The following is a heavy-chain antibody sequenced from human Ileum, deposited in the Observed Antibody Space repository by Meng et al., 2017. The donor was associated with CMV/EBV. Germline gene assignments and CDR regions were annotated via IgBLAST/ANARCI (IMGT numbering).Heavy chain of an antibody. V-gene: IGHV3-74*01. Sequence: GESLKISCAASGFTFSNYWMHWVRQAPGKGLVWVSRINSDGTTSNYADSVKGRFTISRDNAKNTLYLQMNSLRAEDTAVYYCAKAAYCGADCPSPPWYFAYWGQGTLVTVSS. CDR1: GFTFSNYW. CDR2: INSDGTTS. D-gene: IGHD2-21*01. CDR3: AKAAYCGADCPSPPWYFAY. J-gene: IGHJ4*02.